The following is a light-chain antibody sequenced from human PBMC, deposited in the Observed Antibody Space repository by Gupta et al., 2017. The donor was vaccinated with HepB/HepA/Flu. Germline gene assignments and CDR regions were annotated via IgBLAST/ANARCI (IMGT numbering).Light chain of an antibody. J-gene: IGLJ2*01. CDR2: NNN. CDR1: RSNVGSNA. V-gene: IGLV1-44*01. CDR3: ATWDDDLNGQVV. Sequence: QSVVTRPPSASGTPGQRVTTSCFGSRSNVGSNAVNWYQQVPGTAPKLLIYNNNQRPSGVPDRFSGSKSGTSASLAISGLQSEDEADYYCATWDDDLNGQVVFGGVTRLTVL.